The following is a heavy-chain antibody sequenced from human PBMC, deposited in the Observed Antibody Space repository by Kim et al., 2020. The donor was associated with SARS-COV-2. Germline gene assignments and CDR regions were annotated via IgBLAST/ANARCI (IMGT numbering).Heavy chain of an antibody. CDR1: GGSISSYY. D-gene: IGHD2-15*01. V-gene: IGHV4-59*01. J-gene: IGHJ6*02. CDR3: AREWGVVVAANYYYYGMDV. Sequence: SETLSLTCTVSGGSISSYYWSWIRQPPGKGLEWIGYIYYSGSTNYNPSLKSRVTISVDTSKNQFSLKLSSVTAADTAVYYCAREWGVVVAANYYYYGMDVWGQGTTVTVSS. CDR2: IYYSGST.